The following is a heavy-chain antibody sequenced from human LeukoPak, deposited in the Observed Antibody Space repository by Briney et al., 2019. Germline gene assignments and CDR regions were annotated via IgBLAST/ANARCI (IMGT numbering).Heavy chain of an antibody. J-gene: IGHJ3*02. D-gene: IGHD2-15*01. CDR3: AREGIERAFDI. CDR2: IRYDGRNK. Sequence: GGSLRLSCAASGFTFSSYEMNWVRQAPGKGLEWVAFIRYDGRNKYYADSVKGRFTISRDNSKNTLYLQMNSLRAEDTAVYYCAREGIERAFDIWGQGTMVTVSS. V-gene: IGHV3-30*02. CDR1: GFTFSSYE.